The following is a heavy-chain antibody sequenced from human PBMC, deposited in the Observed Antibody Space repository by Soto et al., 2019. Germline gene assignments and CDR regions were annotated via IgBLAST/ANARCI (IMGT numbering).Heavy chain of an antibody. CDR3: AREASRGFFAMFAFDI. Sequence: PXXSLRLACAASGFTVSSNYMRWVRQAPGKGLEWVSVIYSGGSTYYADSVKGRFTISRDNSKNTLYLQMNSLRADDTAVYYCAREASRGFFAMFAFDIWGQGTMVTVSS. D-gene: IGHD3-10*02. J-gene: IGHJ3*02. CDR1: GFTVSSNY. V-gene: IGHV3-66*01. CDR2: IYSGGST.